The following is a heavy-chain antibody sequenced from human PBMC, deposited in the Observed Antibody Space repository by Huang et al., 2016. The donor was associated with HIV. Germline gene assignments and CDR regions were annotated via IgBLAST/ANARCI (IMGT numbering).Heavy chain of an antibody. V-gene: IGHV3-73*01. CDR1: GSNCNT. CDR3: IILDGDY. D-gene: IGHD3-3*02. CDR2: IRNKANNYAT. J-gene: IGHJ4*02. Sequence: EVQLVESGGGSVQPGGSLILSCAASGSNCNTRHWVRQASGKGLEWVGRIRNKANNYATAYAASVRGRFTIPRDDSRSTAYLQMTTLRIEDTALYYCIILDGDYWGLGILVTVSS.